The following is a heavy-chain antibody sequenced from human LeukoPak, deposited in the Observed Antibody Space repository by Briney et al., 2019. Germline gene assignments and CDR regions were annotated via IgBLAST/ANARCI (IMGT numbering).Heavy chain of an antibody. CDR2: ISGGGDAA. V-gene: IGHV3-23*01. Sequence: GGSLRLSCIASGFSLSGYAMSWVRQAPGKGLEWVSTISGGGDAAYYADSVKGRFTISRDNSKNTLYLQMNSPRAEDTAVYYCPRKYDSSGYFDYWGRGTLVTVSS. J-gene: IGHJ4*02. CDR1: GFSLSGYA. CDR3: PRKYDSSGYFDY. D-gene: IGHD3-22*01.